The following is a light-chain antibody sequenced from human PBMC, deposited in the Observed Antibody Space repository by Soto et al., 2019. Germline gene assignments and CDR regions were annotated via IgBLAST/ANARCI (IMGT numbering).Light chain of an antibody. CDR1: QSVSSSY. CDR3: QQYGSSST. J-gene: IGKJ5*01. Sequence: EIVLTQSPGTLSLSPGERATLSCRASQSVSSSYLAWYQQKPSQAPRLLIYGASSRPTGIPDRFSGSGSGTDFTLTISRLEPEDFAVYYCQQYGSSSTFGQGTRLENK. CDR2: GAS. V-gene: IGKV3-20*01.